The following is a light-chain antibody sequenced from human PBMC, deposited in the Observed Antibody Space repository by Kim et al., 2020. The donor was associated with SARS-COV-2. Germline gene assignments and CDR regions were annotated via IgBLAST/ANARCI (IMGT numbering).Light chain of an antibody. Sequence: QSALTQPPSPSGSPGQSVTISCTGSSSDVGGYNYVSWYQQQPGKAPKLMIYAVSKRPSGVPDRFSGSKSGNTASLTVSGLQAEDEADYYCSSYGGSDIVVFGGGTQLTVL. CDR1: SSDVGGYNY. V-gene: IGLV2-8*01. J-gene: IGLJ2*01. CDR3: SSYGGSDIVV. CDR2: AVS.